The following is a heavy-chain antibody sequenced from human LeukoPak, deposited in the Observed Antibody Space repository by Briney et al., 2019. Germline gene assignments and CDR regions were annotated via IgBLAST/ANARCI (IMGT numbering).Heavy chain of an antibody. CDR3: ARAIPPDY. CDR2: INPNSGDT. V-gene: IGHV1-8*02. D-gene: IGHD2-21*01. Sequence: GASVTVSCKASGYTFTGYYMHWVRQAPGQGLEWMGWINPNSGDTGYAQKFQGRVSMTRNTSISTAYIELSSLRSEDTAVYYCARAIPPDYWGQGTLVTVSS. J-gene: IGHJ4*02. CDR1: GYTFTGYY.